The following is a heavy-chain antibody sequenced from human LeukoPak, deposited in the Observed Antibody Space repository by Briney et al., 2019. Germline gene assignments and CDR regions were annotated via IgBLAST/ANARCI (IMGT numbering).Heavy chain of an antibody. D-gene: IGHD3-10*01. J-gene: IGHJ3*02. CDR3: ARDYRPGTFDI. CDR2: ISSSSGYI. Sequence: GGSLRLSCAASGFSFSSYSVNWVRQAPGKGLEWVSSISSSSGYIYYTDSVRGRFTISRDNPKNSMYLQMNSLRAEDTAVYYCARDYRPGTFDIWGQGTIVTV. V-gene: IGHV3-21*01. CDR1: GFSFSSYS.